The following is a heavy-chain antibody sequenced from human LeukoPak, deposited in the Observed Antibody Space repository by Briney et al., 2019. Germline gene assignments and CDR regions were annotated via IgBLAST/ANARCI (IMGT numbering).Heavy chain of an antibody. J-gene: IGHJ4*02. V-gene: IGHV1-3*01. CDR1: GYTFTSYA. CDR2: INAGNGNT. D-gene: IGHD5-18*01. CDR3: ARAVDTAMGDNFDY. Sequence: ASVKVSCKASGYTFTSYAMHWVRQAPGQRLEWMGWINAGNGNTKYSQKFQGRVTITRDTSASTAYMELSSLRSEDTAVYYCARAVDTAMGDNFDYWGQGTLVTVSS.